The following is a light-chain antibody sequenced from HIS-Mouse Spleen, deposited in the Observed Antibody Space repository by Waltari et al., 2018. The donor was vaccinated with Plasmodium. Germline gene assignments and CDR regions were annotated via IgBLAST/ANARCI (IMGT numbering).Light chain of an antibody. CDR2: GGS. V-gene: IGKV3-15*01. Sequence: EIVMTQSPATLSVSPGERATLSCRARQSVSRNLAWYQQKPGQAPRLHIYGGSTRATGTPARFSGSGSGTEFTLTISSLQSEDFAVYYCQQYNNWSFTFGPGTKVDIK. CDR1: QSVSRN. J-gene: IGKJ3*01. CDR3: QQYNNWSFT.